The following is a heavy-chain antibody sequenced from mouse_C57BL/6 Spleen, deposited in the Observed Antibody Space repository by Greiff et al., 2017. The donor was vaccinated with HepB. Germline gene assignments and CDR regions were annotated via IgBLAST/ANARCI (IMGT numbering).Heavy chain of an antibody. D-gene: IGHD2-5*01. CDR1: GFTFSSYG. Sequence: EVKLMESGGDLVKPGGSLKLSCAASGFTFSSYGMSWVRQTPDKRLEWVATISSGGSYTYYPDSVKGRFTISRDNAKNTLYLQMSSLKSEDTAMYYCARRGDSNYFYYAMDYWGQGTSVTVSS. V-gene: IGHV5-6*02. J-gene: IGHJ4*01. CDR2: ISSGGSYT. CDR3: ARRGDSNYFYYAMDY.